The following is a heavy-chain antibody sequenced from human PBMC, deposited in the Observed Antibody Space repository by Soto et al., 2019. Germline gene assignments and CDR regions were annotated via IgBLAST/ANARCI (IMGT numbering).Heavy chain of an antibody. D-gene: IGHD3-22*01. J-gene: IGHJ4*02. V-gene: IGHV3-23*01. CDR2: IGGGNDDT. CDR1: GFTFSIYA. Sequence: GGLRLSCADSGFTFSIYAMSWVRQAPGKGLEWVSGIGGGNDDTYYADSVKGRFTISRDNSKNTLYLQMNSLRAEDTAVYYCARDPDSSGYYVFDYWGQGTLVTVSS. CDR3: ARDPDSSGYYVFDY.